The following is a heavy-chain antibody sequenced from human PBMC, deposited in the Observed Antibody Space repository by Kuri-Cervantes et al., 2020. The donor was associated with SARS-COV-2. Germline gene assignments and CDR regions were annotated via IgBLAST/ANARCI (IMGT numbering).Heavy chain of an antibody. CDR3: ARTQLGMNMDV. Sequence: SETLSLTCTFSGGSISSSSYYWGWIRQPPGKGLVWIGSIYYSGSTYYNPSLKSRVTISVDTSKNQFSLKLSSVTAADTAVYYCARTQLGMNMDVWGKGTTVTVSS. J-gene: IGHJ6*03. D-gene: IGHD7-27*01. CDR2: IYYSGST. V-gene: IGHV4-39*01. CDR1: GGSISSSSYY.